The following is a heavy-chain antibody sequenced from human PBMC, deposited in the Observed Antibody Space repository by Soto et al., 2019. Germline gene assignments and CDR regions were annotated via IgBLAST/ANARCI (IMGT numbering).Heavy chain of an antibody. CDR1: DGSIGSSSYY. J-gene: IGHJ6*02. CDR3: ACIFSGGYGYGFYYYGMDV. CDR2: IYYSGST. V-gene: IGHV4-39*01. D-gene: IGHD5-18*01. Sequence: PETRSHTCTVPDGSIGSSSYYYGWIRQPPGKGLGWIGSIYYSGSTYYNPSLKSRVTISVDTSKNQFSLKLSSVTAADTAVYYCACIFSGGYGYGFYYYGMDVWGQGTTVT.